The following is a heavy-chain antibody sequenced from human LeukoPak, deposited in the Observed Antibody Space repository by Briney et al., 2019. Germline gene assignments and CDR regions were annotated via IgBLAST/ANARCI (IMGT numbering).Heavy chain of an antibody. J-gene: IGHJ4*02. Sequence: GGSLRLSRAASGFTFSSYAMSWVRQAPGKGLEWVSAISGSGGSTYYADSVKGRFTISRDNSKNTLYLQMNSLRAEDTAVYYCARDIRPYYYGSGSSHFDYWGQGTLVTVSS. CDR2: ISGSGGST. CDR3: ARDIRPYYYGSGSSHFDY. V-gene: IGHV3-23*01. CDR1: GFTFSSYA. D-gene: IGHD3-10*01.